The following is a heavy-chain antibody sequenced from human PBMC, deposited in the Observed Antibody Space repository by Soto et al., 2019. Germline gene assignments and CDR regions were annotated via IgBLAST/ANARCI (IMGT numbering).Heavy chain of an antibody. CDR2: ISYDGSNK. CDR1: GFTFSSYG. V-gene: IGHV3-30*18. D-gene: IGHD6-19*01. J-gene: IGHJ4*02. CDR3: AKDHIAVAGQYYFDY. Sequence: GGSLRLSCAASGFTFSSYGMHWVRQAPGKGLEWVAVISYDGSNKYYADSVKGRFTISRDNSKNTLYLQMNSLRAEDTAVYYCAKDHIAVAGQYYFDYWGQGTLVTVSS.